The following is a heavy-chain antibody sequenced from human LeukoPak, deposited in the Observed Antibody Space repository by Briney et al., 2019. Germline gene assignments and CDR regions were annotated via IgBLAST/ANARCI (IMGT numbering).Heavy chain of an antibody. Sequence: SCKASAYTFTGCCMHWVRQASGKGLEWVGRIRSKANSYATAYAASVKGRFTISRDDSKNTAYLQMNSLKTEDTAVYYCTRRDGYNFVDYWGQGTLVTVSS. J-gene: IGHJ4*02. V-gene: IGHV3-73*01. CDR2: IRSKANSYAT. D-gene: IGHD5-24*01. CDR1: AYTFTGCC. CDR3: TRRDGYNFVDY.